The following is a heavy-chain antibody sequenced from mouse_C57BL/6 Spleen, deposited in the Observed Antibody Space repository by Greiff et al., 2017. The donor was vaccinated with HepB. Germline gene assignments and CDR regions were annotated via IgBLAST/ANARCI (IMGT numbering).Heavy chain of an antibody. J-gene: IGHJ2*01. CDR3: ARCGDDPYSDY. V-gene: IGHV1-18*01. CDR1: GYTFTDYN. Sequence: DVKLQESGPELVKPGASVKIPCKASGYTFTDYNMDWVKQSPGKGLEWIGDINPNNGGTIYNQKFKGKATLTVDKSSSTAYMELRSLTSKDTAVYYCARCGDDPYSDYGGQGTTLTVSS. CDR2: INPNNGGT.